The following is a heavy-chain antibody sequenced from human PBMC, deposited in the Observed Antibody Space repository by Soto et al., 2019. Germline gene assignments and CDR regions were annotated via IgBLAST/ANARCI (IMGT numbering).Heavy chain of an antibody. J-gene: IGHJ4*02. CDR1: GYTLTELS. CDR3: ATASVAAPWYFDY. Sequence: RGSVKVYFKVSGYTLTELSMHLVRQAPGKGLEWMGGFDPEDGETIYAQKFQGRVTMTEDTSTDTAYMELSSLRSEDTAVYYCATASVAAPWYFDYWGQGTLVTVSS. D-gene: IGHD6-19*01. V-gene: IGHV1-24*01. CDR2: FDPEDGET.